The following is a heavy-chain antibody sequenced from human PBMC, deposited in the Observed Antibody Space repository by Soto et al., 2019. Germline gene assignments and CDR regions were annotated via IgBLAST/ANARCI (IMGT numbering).Heavy chain of an antibody. CDR3: AKDLLPNTVTTCGS. Sequence: QVQLVESGGSAVQPGRSLRLSCAASGFTFDSHGMHWVRQAPGKGLEWVAVISSDGNNKYYADSVKGRFTISRDNFNNILYLQMSSLRAEYTAVYYCAKDLLPNTVTTCGSWGQGTLVTVSS. V-gene: IGHV3-30*18. CDR1: GFTFDSHG. D-gene: IGHD4-17*01. CDR2: ISSDGNNK. J-gene: IGHJ5*02.